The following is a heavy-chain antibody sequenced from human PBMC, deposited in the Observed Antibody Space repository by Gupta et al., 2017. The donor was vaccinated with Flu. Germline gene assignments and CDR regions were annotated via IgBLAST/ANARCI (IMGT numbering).Heavy chain of an antibody. J-gene: IGHJ6*02. CDR3: ARGESSGYDSPKHYYYYGMDV. CDR2: IKHSGST. Sequence: IRKPPGKGLEWIGEIKHSGSTNYNPSLKSRVTISVDTSKNQFSLKLSTVTAADTAVYYCARGESSGYDSPKHYYYYGMDVWGQGTTVTVSS. D-gene: IGHD5-12*01. V-gene: IGHV4-34*01.